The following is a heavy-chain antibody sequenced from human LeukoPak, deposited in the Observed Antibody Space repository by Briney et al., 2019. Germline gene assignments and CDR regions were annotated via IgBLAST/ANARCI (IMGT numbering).Heavy chain of an antibody. V-gene: IGHV4-39*01. J-gene: IGHJ4*02. CDR2: IYYSGST. CDR3: ARSGKIQLFDY. CDR1: GGSISSNSYY. Sequence: SETLSLTCTVSGGSISSNSYYWGWIRQPPGKGLEWIGSIYYSGSTYYNPSLKSRVTISVDTSKNQFSLKLSSVTAADTAVYYCARSGKIQLFDYWGQGTLVTVSS. D-gene: IGHD5-18*01.